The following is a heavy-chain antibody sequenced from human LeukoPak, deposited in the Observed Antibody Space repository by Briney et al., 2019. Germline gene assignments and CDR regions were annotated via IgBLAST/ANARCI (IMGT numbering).Heavy chain of an antibody. CDR2: IKGDGSST. D-gene: IGHD1-26*01. V-gene: IGHV3-74*01. CDR1: GFTFTTYW. CDR3: VRDAPEWEIPSDY. J-gene: IGHJ4*02. Sequence: PGGTLRLSCAASGFTFTTYWMHWVRQVPGRGLVWGAHIKGDGSSTRHADSMKGRFTISRDNAKNTLYLQMNSLRDEDTAVYYCVRDAPEWEIPSDYWGQGTLVTVSS.